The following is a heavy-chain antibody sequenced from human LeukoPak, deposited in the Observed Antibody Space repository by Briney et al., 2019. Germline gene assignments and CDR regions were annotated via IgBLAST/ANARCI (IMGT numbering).Heavy chain of an antibody. CDR2: ISGSGGST. CDR1: GFTFSSYA. Sequence: PGGSLRLSCAASGFTFSSYAMSWVRQAPGKGLEWVSAISGSGGSTYYADSVKGRFTISRDNSKNTLYLQMNSLRAEDTAVYYCAKDLSSSWTYDYYYYGMDVWGQGTTVTVSS. J-gene: IGHJ6*02. V-gene: IGHV3-23*01. D-gene: IGHD6-13*01. CDR3: AKDLSSSWTYDYYYYGMDV.